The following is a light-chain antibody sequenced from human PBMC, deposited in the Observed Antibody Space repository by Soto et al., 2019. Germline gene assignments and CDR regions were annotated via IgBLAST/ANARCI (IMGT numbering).Light chain of an antibody. V-gene: IGKV1-6*01. Sequence: AIQVTQSPTSLSASVGDRVTITCRSSQGIRNYLGWYQQKPGKAPQLLIYGASSLQRVVSSRFSGSGFGTDFTLTISILQPEDSATYYCLQDRSHFCTFGQGTKVEI. CDR2: GAS. CDR3: LQDRSHFCT. CDR1: QGIRNY. J-gene: IGKJ1*01.